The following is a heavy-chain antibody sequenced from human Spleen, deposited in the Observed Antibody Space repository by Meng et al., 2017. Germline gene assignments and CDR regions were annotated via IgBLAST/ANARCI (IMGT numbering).Heavy chain of an antibody. Sequence: QVAGPGLVKLAGTLSLTCGVSGGSIRSSNGWTWVRQPPGKGLEWIGEIYHSGSTNYSPSLKSRVTLSVDKSKNQFSLKLRSVTAADTAVYYCARLILDSSGYYYIMDYWGQGTLVTVSS. V-gene: IGHV4-4*02. CDR3: ARLILDSSGYYYIMDY. J-gene: IGHJ4*02. CDR2: IYHSGST. D-gene: IGHD3-22*01. CDR1: GGSIRSSNG.